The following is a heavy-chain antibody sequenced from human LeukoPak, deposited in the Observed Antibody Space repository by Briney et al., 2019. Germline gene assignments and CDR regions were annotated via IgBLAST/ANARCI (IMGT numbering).Heavy chain of an antibody. V-gene: IGHV4-39*07. Sequence: PSETLSLTCTVSGGSISSSSHYWGWIRQPPGKGLEWIASIYYSGSTYYNPSLKSRVTISVDRSKNQFSLKLSSVTAADTAVYYCARATYYDYVWGSYRPTNWFDPWGQGTLVTVSS. J-gene: IGHJ5*02. D-gene: IGHD3-16*02. CDR2: IYYSGST. CDR3: ARATYYDYVWGSYRPTNWFDP. CDR1: GGSISSSSHY.